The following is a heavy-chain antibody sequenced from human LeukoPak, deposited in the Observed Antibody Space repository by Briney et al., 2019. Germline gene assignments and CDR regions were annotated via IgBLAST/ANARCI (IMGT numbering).Heavy chain of an antibody. D-gene: IGHD3-10*01. CDR2: IRYDGSNK. V-gene: IGHV3-30*02. CDR3: AKDFLTMVRGVCDY. J-gene: IGHJ4*02. CDR1: VFTYSSYG. Sequence: PGGSLRLSCAASVFTYSSYGMHWVRQAPGKRLEWVAFIRYDGSNKYYADSVKGRFTISRDNSKNTLYLQMNSLRAEDTAVYYCAKDFLTMVRGVCDYWGQGTLVTVSS.